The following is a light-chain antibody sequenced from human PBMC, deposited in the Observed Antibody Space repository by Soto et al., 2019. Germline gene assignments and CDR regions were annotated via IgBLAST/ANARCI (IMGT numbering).Light chain of an antibody. CDR3: LLSYSGARV. Sequence: QAVVTQEPSLTVSPGGTVTLTCGSSTGTVTSGHYPYWFHQKPGQAPRTLVYNTSDKHSWTPARFSGSLLGGKAALTLSGAHPEDEADFYCLLSYSGARVFGGGTKLT. CDR1: TGTVTSGHY. CDR2: NTS. J-gene: IGLJ3*02. V-gene: IGLV7-46*01.